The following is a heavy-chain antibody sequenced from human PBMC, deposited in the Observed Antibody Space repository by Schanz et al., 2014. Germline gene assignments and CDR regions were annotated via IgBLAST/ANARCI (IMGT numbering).Heavy chain of an antibody. CDR1: GFTFSSYG. J-gene: IGHJ4*02. CDR3: ARDAVTSVLTPGFYY. CDR2: IWYDGSNK. D-gene: IGHD4-17*01. V-gene: IGHV3-33*01. Sequence: QVQLVESGGGVVQPGRSLRLSCAASGFTFSSYGMHWVRQAPGKGLEWVAIIWYDGSNKYYADSVKGRFTISRDNAKNSLFLQMNSLSAEDTAVYYCARDAVTSVLTPGFYYWGQGTLVTVSS.